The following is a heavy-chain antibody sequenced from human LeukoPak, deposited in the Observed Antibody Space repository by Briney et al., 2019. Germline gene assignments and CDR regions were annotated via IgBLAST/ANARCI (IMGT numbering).Heavy chain of an antibody. V-gene: IGHV3-21*01. CDR1: GFTFSSYT. J-gene: IGHJ4*02. D-gene: IGHD6-13*01. CDR3: ARTANFAAGYYIDY. Sequence: GSLRLSCAASGFTFSSYTMNWVRQAPGKGLEWVSSISGSSRHKYYADSVKGRFTISRDNAKNSLYLQMNSLRAEDTAVYYCARTANFAAGYYIDYWGQGTLVTVSS. CDR2: ISGSSRHK.